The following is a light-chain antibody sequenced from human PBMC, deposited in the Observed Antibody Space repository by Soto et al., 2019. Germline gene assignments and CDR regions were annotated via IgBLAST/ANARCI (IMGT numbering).Light chain of an antibody. J-gene: IGKJ2*01. CDR2: GAS. CDR3: QQYNDWPRT. V-gene: IGKV3-15*01. Sequence: EIVMTQSPATLSVSPGERATLSCRASQSVTISLAWYRQKPGQAPTLLIYGASSRATGTPVRFSGSGSGTEFTLTISSLQSEDFAVYYCQQYNDWPRTFGQGTKLEIK. CDR1: QSVTIS.